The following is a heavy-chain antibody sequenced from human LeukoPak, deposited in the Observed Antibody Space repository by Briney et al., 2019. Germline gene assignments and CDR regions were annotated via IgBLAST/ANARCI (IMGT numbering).Heavy chain of an antibody. CDR2: ISSSGSTI. CDR3: ARAGYDILTGYLVY. Sequence: GGSLRLSCAASGFTFSSYEMNWVRQAPGKGLEWVSYISSSGSTIYYADSVKGRFTISRDNAKNSLYLQMNSLRAEDTALYHCARAGYDILTGYLVYWGQGTLVTVSS. J-gene: IGHJ4*02. V-gene: IGHV3-48*03. D-gene: IGHD3-9*01. CDR1: GFTFSSYE.